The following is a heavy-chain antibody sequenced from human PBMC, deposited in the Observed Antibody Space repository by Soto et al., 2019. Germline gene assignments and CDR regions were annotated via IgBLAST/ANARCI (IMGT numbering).Heavy chain of an antibody. V-gene: IGHV4-30-2*01. CDR2: IYHSGST. CDR1: WGKSGGGGCP. D-gene: IGHD3-10*01. CDR3: ARAVWFGELRQFDP. J-gene: IGHJ5*02. Sequence: LLPLCLRCSVAWGKSGGGGCPWSWNRQPPGKGLEWIGYIYHSGSTYYNPSLKSRVTISVDRSKNQFSLKLSSVTAADTAVYYCARAVWFGELRQFDPWGQGTLVTGSS.